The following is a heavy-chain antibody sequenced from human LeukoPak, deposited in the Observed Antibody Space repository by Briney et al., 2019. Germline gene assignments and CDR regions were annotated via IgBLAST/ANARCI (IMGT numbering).Heavy chain of an antibody. Sequence: GGSLRLSCAASGFSFSTYGMHWVRQAPGKGPEWVAAIWADGSQKYYADSVTGRVTISRDNPKNTLYLQVNSLRAEDTAVYYCARGEDSSGWYQAYYFDYWGQGTLVTVSS. V-gene: IGHV3-33*03. J-gene: IGHJ4*02. CDR1: GFSFSTYG. D-gene: IGHD6-19*01. CDR2: IWADGSQK. CDR3: ARGEDSSGWYQAYYFDY.